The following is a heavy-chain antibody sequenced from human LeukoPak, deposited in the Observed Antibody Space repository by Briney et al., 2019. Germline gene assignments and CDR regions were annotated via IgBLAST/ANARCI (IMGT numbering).Heavy chain of an antibody. D-gene: IGHD2-2*01. Sequence: PGGSLRLSCAASGFTFSSYAMSWVRQAPGKGLEWVSYISSSGTTIYYADSVKGRFTISRDNAKNSLYLQMNSLRAEDTAVYYCARVDVVVPDYWGQGILVTVSS. CDR2: ISSSGTTI. J-gene: IGHJ4*02. CDR3: ARVDVVVPDY. V-gene: IGHV3-48*03. CDR1: GFTFSSYA.